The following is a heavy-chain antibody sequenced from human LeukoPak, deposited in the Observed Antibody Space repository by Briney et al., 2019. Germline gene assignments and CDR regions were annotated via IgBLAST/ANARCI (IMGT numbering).Heavy chain of an antibody. Sequence: GGSLRLSCAASGFTFNNYGMHWVRQAPGKGLEWVAVISYDGRNIHYPDSVKGRFTISRDISTDTLWLQMDSLRTEDTAVYYCAKGPLRGTAAAIDYWGQGTLVAVSS. CDR2: ISYDGRNI. CDR3: AKGPLRGTAAAIDY. V-gene: IGHV3-30*18. D-gene: IGHD2-2*01. J-gene: IGHJ4*02. CDR1: GFTFNNYG.